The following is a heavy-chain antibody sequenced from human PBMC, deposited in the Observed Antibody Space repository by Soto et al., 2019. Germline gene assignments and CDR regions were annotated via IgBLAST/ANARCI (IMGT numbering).Heavy chain of an antibody. CDR3: AKDLWFGEAENPFDY. V-gene: IGHV3-23*01. CDR1: GFTFSSYA. J-gene: IGHJ4*02. Sequence: GGSLRLSCAASGFTFSSYAMSWVRQAPGKGLEWVSAISGSGGSTYYADSVKGRFTISRDNSKNTLYLQMNSLRAEDTAVYYCAKDLWFGEAENPFDYWGQGTLITVSS. CDR2: ISGSGGST. D-gene: IGHD3-10*01.